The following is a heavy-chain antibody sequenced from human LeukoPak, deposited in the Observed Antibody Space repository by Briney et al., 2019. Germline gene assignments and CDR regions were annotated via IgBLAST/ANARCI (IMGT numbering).Heavy chain of an antibody. Sequence: PSETLSLTCTVSGGSISSSSYYWGWIRQPPGKGLEWIGSMYYSGSTYYNSSLKSRVTISVDTSKNQFSLKLSSVTAADTAVYYCAADRSGYALDYWDQGTLVTVSS. CDR3: AADRSGYALDY. D-gene: IGHD5-12*01. CDR1: GGSISSSSYY. J-gene: IGHJ4*02. V-gene: IGHV4-39*01. CDR2: MYYSGST.